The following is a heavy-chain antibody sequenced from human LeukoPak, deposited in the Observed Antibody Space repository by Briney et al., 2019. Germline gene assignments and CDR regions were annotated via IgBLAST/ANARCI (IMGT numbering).Heavy chain of an antibody. CDR2: IRYDGSNK. J-gene: IGHJ4*02. V-gene: IGHV3-30*02. CDR1: GFTFSSYG. CDR3: GEGREYSYGFTY. Sequence: GGSLRLSCAASGFTFSSYGMHWVRQAPGKGLEWVAFIRYDGSNKYYADSVKGRFTISRDNSKNTLYLQMNSLRAEDTAVYYCGEGREYSYGFTYWGQGTLVTVSS. D-gene: IGHD5-18*01.